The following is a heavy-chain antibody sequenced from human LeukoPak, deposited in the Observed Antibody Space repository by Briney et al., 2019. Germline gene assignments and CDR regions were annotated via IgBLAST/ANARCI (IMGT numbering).Heavy chain of an antibody. CDR1: GFTFSSYA. Sequence: GGSLRLSCAASGFTFSSYAMSWVRQAPGKGLEWVSAISGSGGSTYYADSVKGRFTISGDNSKNTLYLQMNSLRAEDTAVYYCAKDRGSYGILYYFDYWGQGTLVTVSS. V-gene: IGHV3-23*01. CDR3: AKDRGSYGILYYFDY. CDR2: ISGSGGST. J-gene: IGHJ4*02. D-gene: IGHD2/OR15-2a*01.